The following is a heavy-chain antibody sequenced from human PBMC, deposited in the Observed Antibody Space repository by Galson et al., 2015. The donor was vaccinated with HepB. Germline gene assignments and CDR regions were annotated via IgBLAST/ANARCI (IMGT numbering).Heavy chain of an antibody. CDR3: ARDLLLDY. Sequence: SLRLSCAASGFTFSSYTMNWVRQAPGKGLEWVSYINGQRDTIHYADSVKGRFTISRDNDKKSLYLQMSSLRDEDTAVYYCARDLLLDYWGQGTLVTVSS. CDR2: INGQRDTI. J-gene: IGHJ4*02. V-gene: IGHV3-48*02. CDR1: GFTFSSYT.